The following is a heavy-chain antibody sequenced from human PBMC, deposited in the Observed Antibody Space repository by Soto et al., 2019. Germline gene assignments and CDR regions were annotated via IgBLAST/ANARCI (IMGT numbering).Heavy chain of an antibody. CDR1: GGSISSSSYY. Sequence: KTSETLSLTCTVSGGSISSSSYYWGWIRQPPGKGLEWIGSIYYSGSTYYNPSLKSRVTISVDTSKNQFSLKLSSVTAADTAVYYCARQVVAYCSGGSFYSPNRPWFDPWGQGTLVTVSS. J-gene: IGHJ5*02. CDR2: IYYSGST. CDR3: ARQVVAYCSGGSFYSPNRPWFDP. V-gene: IGHV4-39*01. D-gene: IGHD2-15*01.